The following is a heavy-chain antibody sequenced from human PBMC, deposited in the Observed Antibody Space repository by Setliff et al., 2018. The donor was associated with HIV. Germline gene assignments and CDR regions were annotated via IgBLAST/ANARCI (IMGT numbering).Heavy chain of an antibody. CDR1: GFTFRDFG. V-gene: IGHV3-49*04. CDR2: IRSKDYGGTT. J-gene: IGHJ6*02. CDR3: SRARVDV. Sequence: GGSLRLSCTASGFTFRDFGMSWVRQAPGKGLEWVAFIRSKDYGGTTEYAASVKGRFSLSRDDSKSIVYLQMNSLKTEDTALYYCSRARVDVWGQGTTVTVSS.